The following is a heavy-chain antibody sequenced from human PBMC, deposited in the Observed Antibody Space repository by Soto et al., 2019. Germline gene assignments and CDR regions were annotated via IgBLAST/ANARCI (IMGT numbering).Heavy chain of an antibody. J-gene: IGHJ6*02. CDR2: IYYSGST. D-gene: IGHD3-3*01. CDR3: ARGRTYYDFLSGYYFAPSDPRYGMDV. V-gene: IGHV4-31*03. Sequence: SETLSLTCTVSGGSISSGGYYWSWIRQHPGKGLEWIGYIYYSGSTYYNPSLKSRVTISVDTSKNQFSLKLSSVTAADTAVYYCARGRTYYDFLSGYYFAPSDPRYGMDVWGQGTTVT. CDR1: GGSISSGGYY.